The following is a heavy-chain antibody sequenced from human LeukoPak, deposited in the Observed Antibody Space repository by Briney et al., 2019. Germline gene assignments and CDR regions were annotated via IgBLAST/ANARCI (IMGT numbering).Heavy chain of an antibody. CDR2: IRHDASNI. D-gene: IGHD1-14*01. V-gene: IGHV3-30*02. J-gene: IGHJ6*03. Sequence: GGSLRLSCAASGFTFSSYAMSWVRQAPGKGLEWVAFIRHDASNIYYADSVKGRFTISRDNSKNTLYLQMNSLIAEDTAVYYCAKTGFQWGYYFYYMDVWGKGTTVTVSS. CDR3: AKTGFQWGYYFYYMDV. CDR1: GFTFSSYA.